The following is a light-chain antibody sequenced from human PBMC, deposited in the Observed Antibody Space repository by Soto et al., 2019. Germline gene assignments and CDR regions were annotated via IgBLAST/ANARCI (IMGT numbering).Light chain of an antibody. CDR1: SSDVGGYKY. J-gene: IGLJ1*01. Sequence: QSALTQPASVSGSPGQSITISCTGTSSDVGGYKYVTWYQQNPGKAPKVLIYEVSNRFSGVSNRFSGSKSGNTASLTISGLQAEDEADYFCSSYTSTNTYVFGSGIKVTVL. CDR3: SSYTSTNTYV. V-gene: IGLV2-14*01. CDR2: EVS.